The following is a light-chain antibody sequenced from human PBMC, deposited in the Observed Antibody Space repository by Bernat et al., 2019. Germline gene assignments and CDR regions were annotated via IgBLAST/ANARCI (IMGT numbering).Light chain of an antibody. Sequence: QSALTQPASVSGSPGQSITISCTGTSSDVGSYNLVSWYQQHPGKAPKLMSYEVSKRPSGVSNRFSGSKSGNTDYLTISGLQAEDEADYYCCSYAGSSTPGVFGTGTKVTVL. J-gene: IGLJ1*01. CDR1: SSDVGSYNL. V-gene: IGLV2-23*02. CDR3: CSYAGSSTPGV. CDR2: EVS.